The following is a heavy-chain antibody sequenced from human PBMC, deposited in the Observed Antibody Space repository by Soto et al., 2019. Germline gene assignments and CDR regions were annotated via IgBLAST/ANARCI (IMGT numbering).Heavy chain of an antibody. CDR3: AKDKPNVRGLEPDC. CDR2: ISSSGDKT. D-gene: IGHD3-10*01. Sequence: EMELLESGGNLVQPGGSLRLSCAASGFTFSSYAMSWVRQAPGKGLEWVSSISSSGDKTYYADSVKGRFTTSRDNSKNTLDLQLNLVRAEDTAVYFCAKDKPNVRGLEPDCWGPGTLVTVSS. V-gene: IGHV3-23*01. CDR1: GFTFSSYA. J-gene: IGHJ4*02.